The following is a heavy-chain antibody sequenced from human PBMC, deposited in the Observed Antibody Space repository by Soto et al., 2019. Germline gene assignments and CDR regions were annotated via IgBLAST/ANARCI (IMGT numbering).Heavy chain of an antibody. CDR2: ITGSGDST. J-gene: IGHJ4*02. V-gene: IGHV3-23*01. CDR3: AKVLVFTIRAGFDN. Sequence: HPWGALTQSCAASGFAFSGYGCSWVRQAPGKGLEWVSAITGSGDSTYYADSVKGRFTVSRDNSKNTLYLQMNSLRAEDTAVEYCAKVLVFTIRAGFDNWGLGTLVTVSS. D-gene: IGHD3-3*01. CDR1: GFAFSGYG.